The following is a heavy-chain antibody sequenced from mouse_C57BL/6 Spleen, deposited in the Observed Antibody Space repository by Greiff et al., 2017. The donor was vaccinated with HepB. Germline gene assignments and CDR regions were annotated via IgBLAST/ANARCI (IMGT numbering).Heavy chain of an antibody. CDR3: ARRSWEGGNAMDY. Sequence: VQLVESGAELVRPGTSVKVSCKASGYAFTNYLIEWVKQRPGQGLEWIGVINPGSGGTNYNEKFKGKATLTADKSSSTAYMQLSSLTSEDSAVYFCARRSWEGGNAMDYWGQGTSVTVSS. CDR1: GYAFTNYL. D-gene: IGHD4-1*01. V-gene: IGHV1-54*01. J-gene: IGHJ4*01. CDR2: INPGSGGT.